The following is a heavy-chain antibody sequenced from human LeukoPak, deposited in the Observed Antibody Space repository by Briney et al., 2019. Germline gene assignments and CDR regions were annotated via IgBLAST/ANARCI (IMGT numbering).Heavy chain of an antibody. Sequence: PGGSLRLSCAASGFTFSSYKMNWVRQAPGKGLEWVSYISSSGSTIYYADSVKGRFTISRDNAKNSLYLQMNSLRAEDTAVYYCARDSPNYDILTGYPYWYFDLWGRGTLVTVSS. V-gene: IGHV3-48*03. CDR1: GFTFSSYK. CDR2: ISSSGSTI. CDR3: ARDSPNYDILTGYPYWYFDL. J-gene: IGHJ2*01. D-gene: IGHD3-9*01.